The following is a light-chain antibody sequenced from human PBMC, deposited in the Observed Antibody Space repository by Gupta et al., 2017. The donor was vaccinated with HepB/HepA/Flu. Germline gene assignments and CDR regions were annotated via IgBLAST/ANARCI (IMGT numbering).Light chain of an antibody. V-gene: IGKV3-20*01. CDR1: HSVSSSY. CDR2: GAS. J-gene: IGKJ1*01. Sequence: SLGTLSLSPWERATLSCRASHSVSSSYLDWYQQRPGQAPSLLIYGASSRATGSSDRFSGSGSGTDFTLTISRLEPEDFAVYYCQQNGSSPWTFGQGTKVESK. CDR3: QQNGSSPWT.